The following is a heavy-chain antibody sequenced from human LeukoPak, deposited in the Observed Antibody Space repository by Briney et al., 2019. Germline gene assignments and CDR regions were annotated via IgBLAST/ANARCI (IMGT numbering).Heavy chain of an antibody. V-gene: IGHV4-59*12. CDR3: ERTTRGNIRYLGYYYYMDV. J-gene: IGHJ6*03. CDR1: GGSISIYY. D-gene: IGHD3-9*01. CDR2: IYYSGST. Sequence: SETLSLTCTVSGGSISIYYCSWIRQPPGKGLEWIGYIYYSGSTNYNPSLKSRVTVSVNTSKTQFYLKLSSVTAADTAVYYCERTTRGNIRYLGYYYYMDVWGNGTTVTISS.